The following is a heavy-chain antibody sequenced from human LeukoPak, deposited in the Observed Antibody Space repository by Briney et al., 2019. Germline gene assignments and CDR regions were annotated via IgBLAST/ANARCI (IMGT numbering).Heavy chain of an antibody. CDR2: ISGSGGST. Sequence: SGGSLRLSCAAPGFTFSSYAMSWVRQAPGKGLEWVSAISGSGGSTYYADSVKGRFTISRDNSKNTLYLQMNSLRAEDTAVYYCAKGVSSSRLYYFDYWGQGTLVTVSS. CDR1: GFTFSSYA. D-gene: IGHD6-6*01. J-gene: IGHJ4*02. V-gene: IGHV3-23*01. CDR3: AKGVSSSRLYYFDY.